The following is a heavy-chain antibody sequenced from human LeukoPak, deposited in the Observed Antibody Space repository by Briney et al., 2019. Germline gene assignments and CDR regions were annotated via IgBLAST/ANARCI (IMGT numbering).Heavy chain of an antibody. V-gene: IGHV4-59*12. Sequence: SETLSLTCTVSGGSISSYYWSWIRQPPGKGLEWIGYIYYSGSTYYNPSLKSRVTISVDTSKNQFSLKLSSVTAADTAVYYCARDSPDYYGSGYYFDYWGQGTLVTVSS. CDR1: GGSISSYY. D-gene: IGHD3-10*01. CDR3: ARDSPDYYGSGYYFDY. CDR2: IYYSGST. J-gene: IGHJ4*02.